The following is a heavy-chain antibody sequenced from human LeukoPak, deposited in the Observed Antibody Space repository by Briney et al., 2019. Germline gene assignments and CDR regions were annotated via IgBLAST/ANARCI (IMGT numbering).Heavy chain of an antibody. D-gene: IGHD6-19*01. CDR2: ISGSGGST. Sequence: PGGSLRLSCAASGFTFSSYAMSWVRQAPGKGLEWVSAISGSGGSTYYADSVKGRFTISRDNSKNTLYLQMNSLRAEDTAVYYCAKAPRRIAVAGTTVWVYWGQGTLVTVSS. V-gene: IGHV3-23*01. CDR1: GFTFSSYA. CDR3: AKAPRRIAVAGTTVWVY. J-gene: IGHJ4*02.